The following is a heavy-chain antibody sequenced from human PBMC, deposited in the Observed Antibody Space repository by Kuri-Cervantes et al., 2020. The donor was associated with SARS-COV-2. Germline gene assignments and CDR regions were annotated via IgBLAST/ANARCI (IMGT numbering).Heavy chain of an antibody. J-gene: IGHJ4*02. Sequence: SETLSLTCAVSGSSFSSSYYWGWIRQPPGKGLEWIGSIYHTGRTYYNPSLKSRVTISADTSKNYVSLKLNSVTAADTAVYYCARRPAYYDSSGFPTSFFDYWGQGTLVTVYS. CDR1: GSSFSSSYY. CDR2: IYHTGRT. V-gene: IGHV4-38-2*01. D-gene: IGHD3-22*01. CDR3: ARRPAYYDSSGFPTSFFDY.